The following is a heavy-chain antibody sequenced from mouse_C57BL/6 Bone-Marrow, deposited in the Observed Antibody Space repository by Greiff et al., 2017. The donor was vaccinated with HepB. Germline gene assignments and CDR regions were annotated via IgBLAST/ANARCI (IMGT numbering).Heavy chain of an antibody. Sequence: QVQLQQPGAELVKPGASVKLSCKASGYTFTSYWMHWVKQRPGQGLEWIGMIHPNSGSTNYNEKFKSKATLTVDKSSSTAYMQISSLTSEDSAVYYCARVEGLYGSSSYWYFDVWGTGTTVTVSS. V-gene: IGHV1-64*01. CDR2: IHPNSGST. J-gene: IGHJ1*03. CDR3: ARVEGLYGSSSYWYFDV. CDR1: GYTFTSYW. D-gene: IGHD1-1*01.